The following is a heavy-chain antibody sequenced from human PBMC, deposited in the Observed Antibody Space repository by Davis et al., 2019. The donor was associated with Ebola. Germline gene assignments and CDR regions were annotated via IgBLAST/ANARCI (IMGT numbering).Heavy chain of an antibody. D-gene: IGHD3-3*01. CDR1: GFTFNNYA. J-gene: IGHJ6*04. CDR2: VSGNAGGT. Sequence: GGSLRLSCAASGFTFNNYAMSWVRQAPGKGLEWVSAVSGNAGGTYYADSVKGRFTISRDNSRNTLFLQMNSLRAEDTAVYYCARSGLSFGVVKYHYGMDVWGKGTTVTVSS. V-gene: IGHV3-23*01. CDR3: ARSGLSFGVVKYHYGMDV.